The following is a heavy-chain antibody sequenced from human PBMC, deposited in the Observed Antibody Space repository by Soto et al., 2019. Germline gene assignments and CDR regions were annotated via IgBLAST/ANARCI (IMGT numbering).Heavy chain of an antibody. V-gene: IGHV3-11*04. CDR3: ARDPRREVTTFLNY. Sequence: QVQLVESGGGLVKPGGSLRLSCAASGFIFSDYYMSWIRQAPGKGLEWVSHISSSSSNIYYADSVKGRFTISRDNAKNSLYLRMSSLTDEDTALYYCARDPRREVTTFLNYWGQGTLVTVSS. CDR2: ISSSSSNI. J-gene: IGHJ4*02. D-gene: IGHD2-21*02. CDR1: GFIFSDYY.